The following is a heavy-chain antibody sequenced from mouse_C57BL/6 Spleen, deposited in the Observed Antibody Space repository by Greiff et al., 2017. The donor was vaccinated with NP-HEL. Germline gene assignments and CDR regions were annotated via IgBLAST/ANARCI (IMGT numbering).Heavy chain of an antibody. CDR1: GYTFTTYP. D-gene: IGHD2-4*01. CDR3: ARYYDYEGYFDY. Sequence: LVESGAELVKPGASVKMSCKASGYTFTTYPIEWMKQNHGKSLEWIGNFHPYNDDTKYNEKFKGKATLTVEKSSSTVYLELSRLTSDDSAVYYCARYYDYEGYFDYWGQGTTLTVSS. J-gene: IGHJ2*01. CDR2: FHPYNDDT. V-gene: IGHV1-47*01.